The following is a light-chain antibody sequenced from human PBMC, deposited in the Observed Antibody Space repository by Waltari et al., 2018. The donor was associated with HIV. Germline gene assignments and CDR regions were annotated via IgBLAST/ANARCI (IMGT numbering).Light chain of an antibody. CDR1: HSRTY. J-gene: IGKJ1*01. Sequence: DIQMTQSPSTLSASVGDRVTITCRASHSRTYLAWYQQKPGKAPKLLINKASTLESGVPPRFSGSGSGTEFTLSISSLQPDDFATYYCQQHSTYPWTFGQGTKVEIK. V-gene: IGKV1-5*03. CDR3: QQHSTYPWT. CDR2: KAS.